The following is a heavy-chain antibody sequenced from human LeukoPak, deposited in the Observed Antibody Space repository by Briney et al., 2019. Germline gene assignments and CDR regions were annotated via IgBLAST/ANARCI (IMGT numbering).Heavy chain of an antibody. J-gene: IGHJ4*02. CDR1: GGSLSSYY. Sequence: SETLSLTCTVSGGSLSSYYWSWIRQPPGKELEWIGYIYYSGSTNYNPSLKSRVTISVDTSKNQFSLKLSSVTAADTAVYYCARDLRGSSCYDYWGQGTLVTVSS. V-gene: IGHV4-59*01. CDR2: IYYSGST. D-gene: IGHD2-2*01. CDR3: ARDLRGSSCYDY.